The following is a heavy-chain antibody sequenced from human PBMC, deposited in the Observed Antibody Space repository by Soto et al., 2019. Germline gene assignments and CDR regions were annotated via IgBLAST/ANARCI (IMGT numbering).Heavy chain of an antibody. J-gene: IGHJ4*02. CDR3: AKDWGADCSGGSCYPYYFDS. Sequence: EVQLLESGGGLAQPGGSLRLSCAASGFTFSSYAMSWVRQAPGKGLEWVSAISSSGGSTYYADSVKGRFTISRGNSRNTLYLQMNSLRAEDTAMYYCAKDWGADCSGGSCYPYYFDSWGQGTLVTVSS. V-gene: IGHV3-23*01. CDR2: ISSSGGST. D-gene: IGHD2-15*01. CDR1: GFTFSSYA.